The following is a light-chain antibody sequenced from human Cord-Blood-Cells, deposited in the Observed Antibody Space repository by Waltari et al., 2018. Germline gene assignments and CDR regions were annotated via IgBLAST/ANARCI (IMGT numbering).Light chain of an antibody. V-gene: IGKV1-9*01. J-gene: IGKJ4*01. CDR2: AAS. CDR3: QQLNSYPPT. Sequence: IQLTQSPSSLSASVGDRVTITCRASQGISSYLAWYQQKPGKAPKLLIYAASTLQSGVPERVSGSGSGTDFTLTISSLQPEDFATYYCQQLNSYPPTFGGGTKVEIK. CDR1: QGISSY.